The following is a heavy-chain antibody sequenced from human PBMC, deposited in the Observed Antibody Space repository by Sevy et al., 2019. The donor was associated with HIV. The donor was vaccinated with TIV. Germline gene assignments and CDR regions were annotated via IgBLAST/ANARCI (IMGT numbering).Heavy chain of an antibody. V-gene: IGHV3-21*01. CDR1: GFTFSSYA. J-gene: IGHJ4*02. CDR2: ITAISSNI. CDR3: ARDLFSGGNAVYGY. Sequence: GGSLRLSCAASGFTFSSYAMNWVRQAPGKGLEWVSSITAISSNIYYADSVKGRFTISRDNAENSLYLQMNSVRAEDTAVYYCARDLFSGGNAVYGYWGQGTLVTVSS. D-gene: IGHD2-15*01.